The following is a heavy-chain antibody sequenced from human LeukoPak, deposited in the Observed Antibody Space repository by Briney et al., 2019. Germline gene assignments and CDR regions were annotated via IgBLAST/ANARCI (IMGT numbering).Heavy chain of an antibody. CDR3: ARGLYSSSWYSTGYYYYMDV. J-gene: IGHJ6*03. CDR2: MNPNSGNT. Sequence: GASVKVSCKASGYTFTSYDINWMRQATGQGLEWMGWMNPNSGNTGYAQKFQGRVTMTRNTSISTAYMELSSLRSEATAVYYRARGLYSSSWYSTGYYYYMDVWGKGTTVTISS. D-gene: IGHD6-13*01. V-gene: IGHV1-8*01. CDR1: GYTFTSYD.